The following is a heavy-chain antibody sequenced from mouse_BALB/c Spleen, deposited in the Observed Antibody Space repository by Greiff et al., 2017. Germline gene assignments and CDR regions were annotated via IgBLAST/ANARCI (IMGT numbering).Heavy chain of an antibody. J-gene: IGHJ1*01. CDR1: GFSLTSYG. Sequence: VKLMESGPGLVAPSQSLSITCTVSGFSLTSYGVHWVRQPPGKGLEWLGVIWAGGSTNYNSALMSRLSISKDNSKSQVFLKMNSLQTDDTAMYYCARDGYGNYEGYFDVWGAGTTVTVSS. V-gene: IGHV2-9*02. D-gene: IGHD2-10*02. CDR2: IWAGGST. CDR3: ARDGYGNYEGYFDV.